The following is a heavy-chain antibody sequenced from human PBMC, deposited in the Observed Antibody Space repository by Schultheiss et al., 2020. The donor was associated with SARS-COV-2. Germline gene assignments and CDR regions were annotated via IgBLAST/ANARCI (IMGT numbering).Heavy chain of an antibody. Sequence: GGSLRLSCVASGFTFTVHNMDWVRQAPGKGLEWIGRTRNKANSYTTEYAASVKGRFTISRDDSKNSLYLQMNSLKTENTAVYYCARGDYLFDYWGQGTLVTVSS. V-gene: IGHV3-72*01. J-gene: IGHJ4*02. CDR2: TRNKANSYTT. CDR3: ARGDYLFDY. CDR1: GFTFTVHN. D-gene: IGHD4-17*01.